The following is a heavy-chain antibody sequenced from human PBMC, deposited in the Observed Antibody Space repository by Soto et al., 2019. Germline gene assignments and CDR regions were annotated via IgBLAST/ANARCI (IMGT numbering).Heavy chain of an antibody. CDR2: ISGSGGST. J-gene: IGHJ4*02. D-gene: IGHD5-12*01. CDR3: AKSLSLKVDIVPSTPFDY. CDR1: GFTFSSYA. Sequence: GGSLRLSCAASGFTFSSYAMSWVRQAPGKGLEWVSAISGSGGSTYYADSVKGRFTISRDNSKNTLYLQMNSLRAEDTAVYYCAKSLSLKVDIVPSTPFDYWGQGTLVTVSS. V-gene: IGHV3-23*01.